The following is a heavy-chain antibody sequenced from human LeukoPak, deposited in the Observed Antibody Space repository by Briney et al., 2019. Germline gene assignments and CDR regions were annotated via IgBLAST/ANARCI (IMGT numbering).Heavy chain of an antibody. CDR2: IWYDGSNK. CDR1: GFSFSTFW. Sequence: HSGGSLRLSCGASGFSFSTFWMSWVRQTPGKGLEWVAVIWYDGSNKYYADSVKGRFTISRDNSKNTLYLQMNSLRAEDTAVYYCARATGVRTQRLDYWGQGTLVTVSS. D-gene: IGHD7-27*01. V-gene: IGHV3-33*08. CDR3: ARATGVRTQRLDY. J-gene: IGHJ4*02.